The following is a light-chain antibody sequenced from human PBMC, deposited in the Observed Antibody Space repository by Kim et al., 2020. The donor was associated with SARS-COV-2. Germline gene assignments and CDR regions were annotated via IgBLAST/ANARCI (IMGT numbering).Light chain of an antibody. J-gene: IGKJ1*01. CDR3: QHYTTYWA. CDR2: DAS. Sequence: SASVGDRVTITCRARESLTSWLAWYQQKPGEAPRLLISDASSLEDGVPSRFSGRAAGTEFTLTISSLQSDDFATYYCQHYTTYWAFGQGTKVDIK. CDR1: ESLTSW. V-gene: IGKV1-5*01.